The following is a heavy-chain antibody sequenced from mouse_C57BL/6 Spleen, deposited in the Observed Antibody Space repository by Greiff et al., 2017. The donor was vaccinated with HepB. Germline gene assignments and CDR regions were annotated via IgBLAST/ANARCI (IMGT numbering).Heavy chain of an antibody. Sequence: QVQLQQPGAELVRPGSSVKLSCKASGYTFTSYWMHWVKQRPIQGLEWIGNIDPSDSETHYNQKFKDKATLTVDKSSSTAYMQLSSLTSEDSAVYYCARSISPGGFAYWGQGTLVTVSA. J-gene: IGHJ3*01. CDR1: GYTFTSYW. CDR3: ARSISPGGFAY. V-gene: IGHV1-52*01. CDR2: IDPSDSET.